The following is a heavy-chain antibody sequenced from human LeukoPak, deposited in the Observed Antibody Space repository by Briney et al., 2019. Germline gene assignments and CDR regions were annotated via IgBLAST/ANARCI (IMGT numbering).Heavy chain of an antibody. CDR3: AKDDNYIRFLS. CDR2: ISYDGSNK. D-gene: IGHD3-16*01. Sequence: PGRSLRLSCAASGFTFSSYGMHWVRQAPGKGLEWVAVISYDGSNKYYADSVKGRFTISRDNSKNTLYLQMNSLRAEDTAVYYCAKDDNYIRFLSWGQGTLVTVSS. CDR1: GFTFSSYG. J-gene: IGHJ5*02. V-gene: IGHV3-30*18.